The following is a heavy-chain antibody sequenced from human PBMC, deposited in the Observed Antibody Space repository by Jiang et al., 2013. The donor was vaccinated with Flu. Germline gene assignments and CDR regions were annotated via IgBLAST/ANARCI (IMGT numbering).Heavy chain of an antibody. V-gene: IGHV4-38-2*01. Sequence: GPGLVKPSETLSLTCAVSGYSISSGYYWGWIRQPPGKGLEWIGSIYHSGSTYYNPSLKSRVTISVDTSKNQFSLKLSSVTAADTAVYYCARLEIRYFDWLLNPLFDAFDIWGQGTSGHRLF. CDR2: IYHSGST. CDR3: ARLEIRYFDWLLNPLFDAFDI. D-gene: IGHD3-9*01. CDR1: GYSISSGYY. J-gene: IGHJ3*02.